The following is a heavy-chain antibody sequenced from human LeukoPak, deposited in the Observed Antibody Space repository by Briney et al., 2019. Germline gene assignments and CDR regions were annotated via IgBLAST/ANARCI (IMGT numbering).Heavy chain of an antibody. V-gene: IGHV1-18*04. CDR1: GYTFTRYY. CDR2: ISAYNGNT. J-gene: IGHJ6*03. D-gene: IGHD6-13*01. Sequence: ASVKVSCKASGYTFTRYYMHWVRQAPGQGLEWMGWISAYNGNTNYAQKLQGRVTMTTDTSTSTAYMELRSLRSDDTAVYYCARVGSSSWYYYYMDVWGKGTTVTVSS. CDR3: ARVGSSSWYYYYMDV.